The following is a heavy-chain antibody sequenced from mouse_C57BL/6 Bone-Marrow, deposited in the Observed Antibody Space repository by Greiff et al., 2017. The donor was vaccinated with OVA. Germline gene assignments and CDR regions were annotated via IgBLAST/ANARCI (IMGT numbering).Heavy chain of an antibody. D-gene: IGHD2-13*01. V-gene: IGHV1-5*01. J-gene: IGHJ3*01. CDR3: TRSMTFWAWFAY. CDR1: GYTFTSYW. Sequence: SGTVLARPGASVKMSCKTSGYTFTSYWMHWVKQRPGQGLEWIGAIYPGNGDTSYNQKFKGKAKLTAVTSASTAYMGLSSLTNEDSAVYYCTRSMTFWAWFAYWGQGTLVTVSA. CDR2: IYPGNGDT.